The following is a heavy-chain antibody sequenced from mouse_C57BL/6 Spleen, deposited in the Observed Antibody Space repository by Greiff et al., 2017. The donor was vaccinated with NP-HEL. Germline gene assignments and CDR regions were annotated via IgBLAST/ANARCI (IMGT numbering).Heavy chain of an antibody. D-gene: IGHD1-1*01. CDR3: AGARYYYGSSYSYAMDY. Sequence: QVQLQQPGAELVRPGSSVKLSCKASGYTFTSYWMHWVKQRPIQGLEWIGNIDPSDSETHYNQKFKDKATLTVDKSSSTAYMQLSSLTSEDSAVFYCAGARYYYGSSYSYAMDYWGQGTSVTVSS. J-gene: IGHJ4*01. V-gene: IGHV1-52*01. CDR2: IDPSDSET. CDR1: GYTFTSYW.